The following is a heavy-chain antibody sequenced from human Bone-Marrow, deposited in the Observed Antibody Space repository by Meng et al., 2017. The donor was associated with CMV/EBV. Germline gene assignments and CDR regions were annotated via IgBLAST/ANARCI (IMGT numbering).Heavy chain of an antibody. CDR3: ARTNSGSFDY. CDR2: ISSSSSYI. CDR1: GFTFSSYS. J-gene: IGHJ4*02. Sequence: GESLKISCAASGFTFSSYSMNWVRQAPGKGLEWVSSISSSSSYIYYADSVKGRFTISRDNAKNSLYLQMNSLRAEDTAVYYCARTNSGSFDYWGQGTLVTVYS. D-gene: IGHD2/OR15-2a*01. V-gene: IGHV3-21*01.